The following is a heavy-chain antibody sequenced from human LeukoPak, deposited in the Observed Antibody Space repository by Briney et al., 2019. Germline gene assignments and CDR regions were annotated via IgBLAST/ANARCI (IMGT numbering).Heavy chain of an antibody. D-gene: IGHD2-2*01. CDR1: GFTFSSYA. CDR3: AKGVVPAAMGWFDP. J-gene: IGHJ5*02. V-gene: IGHV3-30*07. Sequence: PGGSLRLSCAASGFTFSSYAMHWVRQAPGKGLEWVAVISYDGSNKYYADSVKGRFTISRDNSKNTLYLQMNSLRAEDTAVYYCAKGVVPAAMGWFDPWGQGTLVTVSS. CDR2: ISYDGSNK.